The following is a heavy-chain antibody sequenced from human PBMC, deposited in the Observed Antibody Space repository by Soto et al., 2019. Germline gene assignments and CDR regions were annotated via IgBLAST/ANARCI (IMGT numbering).Heavy chain of an antibody. Sequence: EVQLVESGGGLVKPGGSLRLSCAASGFTFSNAWMNWVRQAPGKGLEWVGRIKSKTDGGTTDYAAPVKGRFTISRDDSKNTLYLQMNSLKTEDTAVYYCTTVPYPIAVGWCRECYYYYGMDVWGQGTTVTVSS. V-gene: IGHV3-15*07. CDR2: IKSKTDGGTT. D-gene: IGHD6-19*01. J-gene: IGHJ6*02. CDR1: GFTFSNAW. CDR3: TTVPYPIAVGWCRECYYYYGMDV.